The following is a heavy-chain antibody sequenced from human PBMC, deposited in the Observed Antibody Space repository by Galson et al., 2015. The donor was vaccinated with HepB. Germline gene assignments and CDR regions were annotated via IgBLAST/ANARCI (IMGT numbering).Heavy chain of an antibody. J-gene: IGHJ4*02. CDR3: AGLGLRGYFDY. Sequence: ETLSLTCTVSGGSISSSSYYWGWIRQPPGKGLEWIGSIYYSGSTYYNPSLKSRVTISVDTSKNQFSLKLSSVTAADTAVYYCAGLGLRGYFDYWGQGTLVTVSS. CDR2: IYYSGST. CDR1: GGSISSSSYY. V-gene: IGHV4-39*01. D-gene: IGHD3-16*01.